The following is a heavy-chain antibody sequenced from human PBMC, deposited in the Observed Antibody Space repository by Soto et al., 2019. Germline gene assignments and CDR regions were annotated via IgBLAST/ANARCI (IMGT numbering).Heavy chain of an antibody. Sequence: SETLSLTCAVYGGSFSGYYWSWIRQPPGKGLEWIGEINYSGSTYYNPSLKSRVTISVDTSKNQFSLKLSSVTAADTAVYYCARLMVRGVRYFDYWGQGTLVTVSS. CDR3: ARLMVRGVRYFDY. CDR2: INYSGST. D-gene: IGHD3-10*01. V-gene: IGHV4-34*01. J-gene: IGHJ4*02. CDR1: GGSFSGYY.